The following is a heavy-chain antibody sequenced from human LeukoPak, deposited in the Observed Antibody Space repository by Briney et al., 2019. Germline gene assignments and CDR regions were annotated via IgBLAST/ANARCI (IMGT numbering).Heavy chain of an antibody. V-gene: IGHV1-45*02. CDR3: ANGPDGYNTY. CDR1: GYTFTNRY. J-gene: IGHJ4*02. D-gene: IGHD5-24*01. Sequence: ASVKVSCKASGYTFTNRYLHWVRQAPGQALEWMGWITPFNGNTNYAQKFQDRVTITRDRSMSTAYMELSSLRSEDTAMYYCANGPDGYNTYWGQGTLVTVSS. CDR2: ITPFNGNT.